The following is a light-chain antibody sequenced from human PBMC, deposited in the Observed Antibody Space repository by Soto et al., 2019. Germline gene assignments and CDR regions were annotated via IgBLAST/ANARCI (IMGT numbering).Light chain of an antibody. Sequence: DIPMTQSPSSLSASVGDRVTITCQATQDISTYLSWYQQKPGKAPKLLIYDASNLETGVPPRFSGSGSGTDFALIISSLQPEDIATYYCQQYENLPFTFGRGTKVEI. CDR1: QDISTY. V-gene: IGKV1-33*01. J-gene: IGKJ3*01. CDR2: DAS. CDR3: QQYENLPFT.